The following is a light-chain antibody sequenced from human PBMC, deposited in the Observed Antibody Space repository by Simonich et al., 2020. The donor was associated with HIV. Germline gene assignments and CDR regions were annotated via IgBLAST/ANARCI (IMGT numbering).Light chain of an antibody. CDR1: SSDVGGYNY. CDR2: DVS. CDR3: SSYTSSSTLV. J-gene: IGLJ2*01. V-gene: IGLV2-14*01. Sequence: QSALTQPASVSGSPGQSITISCTGTSSDVGGYNYVSWSQQPPGKAPKLMIYDVSKTPSGVSNRFSGSKSGNTASLTISGLQAEDEADYYCSSYTSSSTLVFGGGTKLTVL.